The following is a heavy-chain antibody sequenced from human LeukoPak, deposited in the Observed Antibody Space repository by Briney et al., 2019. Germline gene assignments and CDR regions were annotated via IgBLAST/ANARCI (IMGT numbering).Heavy chain of an antibody. Sequence: MPSETLSLTCAVSGGSISSGSCSWSWIRQPPGKGLEWIGYIYPRGSTYYNPSLKSRVILSLDKSANQFSLNLSSVTAADTAVYYCARFSPRAMGNYLDFWGQGTLVTVSS. CDR1: GGSISSGSCS. D-gene: IGHD7-27*01. CDR3: ARFSPRAMGNYLDF. CDR2: IYPRGST. J-gene: IGHJ4*02. V-gene: IGHV4-30-2*01.